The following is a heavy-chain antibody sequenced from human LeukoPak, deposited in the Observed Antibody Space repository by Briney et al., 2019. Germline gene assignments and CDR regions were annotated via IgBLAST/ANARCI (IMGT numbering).Heavy chain of an antibody. V-gene: IGHV1-46*01. J-gene: IGHJ4*02. CDR3: AREGRGVPGAIAAVKGFDY. D-gene: IGHD6-13*01. CDR1: GYTFTGYY. CDR2: INPSGGST. Sequence: SLRVRWKASGYTFTGYYMHWVRQAPGQGLEWMGIINPSGGSTSYAQKFQGRVTMTRDMSTSTVYMELSSLRSEDTAIYYCAREGRGVPGAIAAVKGFDYWGQGTLVIVSS.